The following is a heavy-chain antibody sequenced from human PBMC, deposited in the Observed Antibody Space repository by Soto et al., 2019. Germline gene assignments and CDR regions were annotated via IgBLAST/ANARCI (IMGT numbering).Heavy chain of an antibody. CDR2: ISSSISYI. Sequence: GGSLRLSCAASGFTFSSYSMNWVRQAPGKGLECVSSISSSISYIYYADSVKVRFTISRDNAKNSLYLQMNSRRAEDTAVYYCARGEYSSSSVGAFDIWGQGTMVTVSS. D-gene: IGHD6-6*01. CDR1: GFTFSSYS. CDR3: ARGEYSSSSVGAFDI. V-gene: IGHV3-21*01. J-gene: IGHJ3*02.